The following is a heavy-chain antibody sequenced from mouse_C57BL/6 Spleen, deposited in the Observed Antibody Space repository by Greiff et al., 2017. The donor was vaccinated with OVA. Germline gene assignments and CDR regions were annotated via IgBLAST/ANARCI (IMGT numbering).Heavy chain of an antibody. D-gene: IGHD3-1*01. V-gene: IGHV1-55*01. J-gene: IGHJ2*01. CDR2: IYPGSGST. CDR1: GYTFTSYW. CDR3: ARGHVYFDY. Sequence: QVQLQQSGAELVKPGASVKMSCKASGYTFTSYWITWVKQRPGQGLEWIGDIYPGSGSTNYNEKFKSKATLTVYTSSSTAYMQLSSLTSEDSAVYYCARGHVYFDYWGQGTTLTVSS.